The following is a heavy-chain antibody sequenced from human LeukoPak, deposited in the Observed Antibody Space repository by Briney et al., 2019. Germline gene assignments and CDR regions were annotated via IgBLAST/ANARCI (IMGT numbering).Heavy chain of an antibody. CDR1: GYTSTGSI. V-gene: IGHV1-2*02. J-gene: IGHJ4*02. D-gene: IGHD2/OR15-2a*01. CDR3: ARAIGLRLSDY. Sequence: ASVKVSSRVLGYTSTGSITKGGRKPLEKGVGGWGWINPNSGGTNYAQKFQGRVTMTRDTSISTAYMELSRLRSDDTAVYYCARAIGLRLSDYWGQGTLVTVSS. CDR2: INPNSGGT.